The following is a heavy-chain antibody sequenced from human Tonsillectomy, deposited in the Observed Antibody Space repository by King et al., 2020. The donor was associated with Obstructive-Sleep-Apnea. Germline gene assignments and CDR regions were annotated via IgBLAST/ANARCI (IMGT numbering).Heavy chain of an antibody. CDR3: AIERTGGAY. CDR1: GFTFSSYA. D-gene: IGHD1-1*01. CDR2: ISGIGSTT. V-gene: IGHV3-23*04. J-gene: IGHJ4*02. Sequence: VQLVESGGGLVQPGGSLRLSCAASGFTFSSYAMSWVRQAPRKGLEGVSAISGIGSTTYYADSVKGRFTISRDNSMNTLFLQMNSLRAEDTAVYYCAIERTGGAYWGQGSLVTVSS.